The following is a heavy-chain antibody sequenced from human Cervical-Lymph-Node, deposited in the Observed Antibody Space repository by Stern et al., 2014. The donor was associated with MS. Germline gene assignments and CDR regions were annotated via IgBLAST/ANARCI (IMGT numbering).Heavy chain of an antibody. CDR2: IFYTGST. CDR3: ARGAGVFDS. V-gene: IGHV4-39*02. CDR1: GGSIGRSSYY. D-gene: IGHD6-19*01. J-gene: IGHJ4*02. Sequence: QLQLQESGPGLVKPSETLSLTCTVSGGSIGRSSYYWGWIRQPPGKGLEWIGNIFYTGSTFYDPSLKSRVTLSVDTSNNPFSLRLNSVTAADTAVYYCARGAGVFDSWGQGTLVTVSP.